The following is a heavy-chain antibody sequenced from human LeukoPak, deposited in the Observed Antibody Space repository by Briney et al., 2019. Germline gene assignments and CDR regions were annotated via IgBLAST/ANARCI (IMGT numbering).Heavy chain of an antibody. CDR1: GFTFSSYS. V-gene: IGHV3-21*01. D-gene: IGHD2-15*01. CDR3: ARERGIVVVVAAYDAFDI. J-gene: IGHJ3*02. Sequence: GGSLRLSCAASGFTFSSYSMNRVRQAPGKGLEWVSSTSSSSYIYYADSVKGRFTISRDNAKNSLYLQMNSLRAEDTAVYYCARERGIVVVVAAYDAFDIWGQGTMVTVSS. CDR2: TSSSSYI.